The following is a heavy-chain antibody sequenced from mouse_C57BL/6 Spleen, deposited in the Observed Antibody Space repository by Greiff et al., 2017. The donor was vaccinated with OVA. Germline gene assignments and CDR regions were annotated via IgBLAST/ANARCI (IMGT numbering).Heavy chain of an antibody. CDR2: IYPGSGNT. D-gene: IGHD2-5*01. J-gene: IGHJ4*01. Sequence: QVQLQQSGAELVRPGASVKLSCKASGYTFTDYYINWVKQRPGQGLEWIARIYPGSGNTYYNEKFKGKATLTAEKSSSTAYMQLSSLTSEDSAVYFCARGDSNYDAMDYWGQGTSVTVSS. CDR1: GYTFTDYY. V-gene: IGHV1-76*01. CDR3: ARGDSNYDAMDY.